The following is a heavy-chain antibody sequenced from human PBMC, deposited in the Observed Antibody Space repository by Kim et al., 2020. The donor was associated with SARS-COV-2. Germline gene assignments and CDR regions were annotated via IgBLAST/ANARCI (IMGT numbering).Heavy chain of an antibody. J-gene: IGHJ4*02. Sequence: GGSLRLSCAASGFTFSSYGMHWVRQAPGKGLEWVAVISYDGSNKYYADSVKGRFTISRDNSKNTLYLQMNSLRAEDTAVYYCAKGLILLWFGELYLWGQGTLVTVSS. D-gene: IGHD3-10*01. CDR2: ISYDGSNK. V-gene: IGHV3-30*18. CDR1: GFTFSSYG. CDR3: AKGLILLWFGELYL.